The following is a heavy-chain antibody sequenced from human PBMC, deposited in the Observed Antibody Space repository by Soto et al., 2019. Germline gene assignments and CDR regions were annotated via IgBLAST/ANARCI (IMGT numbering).Heavy chain of an antibody. D-gene: IGHD3-16*01. V-gene: IGHV3-7*01. CDR2: LNQDGSEI. Sequence: EVQPVESGGGLVQPGGSLRLSCVTSGFTFSASWMNWVRQAPGKGLEWVANLNQDGSEIKYVDSVKGRFTISRDNARNSVYLQINSLRTEDTAVYYCASWVYPRNYWGQGTLVTVSS. CDR3: ASWVYPRNY. CDR1: GFTFSASW. J-gene: IGHJ4*02.